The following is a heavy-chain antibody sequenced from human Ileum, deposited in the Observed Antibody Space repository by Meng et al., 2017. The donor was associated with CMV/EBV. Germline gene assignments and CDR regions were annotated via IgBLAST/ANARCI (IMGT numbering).Heavy chain of an antibody. D-gene: IGHD3/OR15-3a*01. CDR1: GYTFRDHS. CDR2: INPNNGGT. J-gene: IGHJ6*02. CDR3: AKSHSDFWTGYLPYMDV. V-gene: IGHV1-2*06. Sequence: ASVKVSCKASGYTFRDHSVHWVRQAPGQGLEWIGLINPNNGGTNWAQKFLGRVTLTRDTAISTAYMELSRLTSEDAAVYYCAKSHSDFWTGYLPYMDVWGQGTTVTVSS.